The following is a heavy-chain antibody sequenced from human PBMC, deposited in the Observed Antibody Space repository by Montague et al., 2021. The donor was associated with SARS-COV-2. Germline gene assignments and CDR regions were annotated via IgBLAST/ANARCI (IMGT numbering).Heavy chain of an antibody. V-gene: IGHV4-39*07. J-gene: IGHJ4*02. CDR3: ARVISRQNNIVVVGLYYFDY. CDR2: IYYSGST. D-gene: IGHD2-15*01. Sequence: SETLSLICTVSGGSISSSSYYWGWIRQPPGKGLEWIGSIYYSGSTYYNPSLKSRVTISVDTSKNQFSLKLSSVTAADTAVYYCARVISRQNNIVVVGLYYFDYGGRGTLVTVSS. CDR1: GGSISSSSYY.